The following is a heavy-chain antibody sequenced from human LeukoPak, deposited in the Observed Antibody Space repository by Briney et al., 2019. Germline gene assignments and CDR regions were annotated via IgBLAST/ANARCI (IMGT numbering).Heavy chain of an antibody. D-gene: IGHD2-21*02. CDR2: INPNGRDT. Sequence: GGSLRLSCVVSGFTFNRCWMNWVRQAPGKGLEWVAHINPNGRDTYYVDSVKGRFTISRDNAQNSMYLQMNSLRVEDTAVYYCTSWGDTTAEYFQRWGQGTLVTVPS. CDR3: TSWGDTTAEYFQR. J-gene: IGHJ1*01. CDR1: GFTFNRCW. V-gene: IGHV3-7*01.